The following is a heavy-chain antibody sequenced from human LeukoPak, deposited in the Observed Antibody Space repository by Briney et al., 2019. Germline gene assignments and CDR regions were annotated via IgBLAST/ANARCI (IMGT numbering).Heavy chain of an antibody. Sequence: PGGSLRLSCAASGFTFSSYSMNWVRQAPGKGLEWVSSISSSSSYIYYADSVKGRFTISRDNAKNSLYLQMNSLRAEDTAVYYCARDPRATVTPVDYWGQGTLVIVSS. J-gene: IGHJ4*02. CDR2: ISSSSSYI. V-gene: IGHV3-21*01. CDR3: ARDPRATVTPVDY. CDR1: GFTFSSYS. D-gene: IGHD4-17*01.